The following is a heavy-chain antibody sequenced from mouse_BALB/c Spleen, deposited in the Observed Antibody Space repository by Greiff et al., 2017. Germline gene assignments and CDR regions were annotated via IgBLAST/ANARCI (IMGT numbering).Heavy chain of an antibody. CDR2: IYYSGTI. Sequence: EVHLVESGPGLVKPSQTVSLTCTVTGISITTGNYRWSWIRQFPGNKLEWIGYIYYSGTITYNPSLTSRTTITRDTSKNQFFLEMNSLTAEDTATYYCAREGWDEGNFDDWGQGTTLTVSS. D-gene: IGHD4-1*01. J-gene: IGHJ2*01. CDR3: AREGWDEGNFDD. V-gene: IGHV3-5*02. CDR1: GISITTGNYR.